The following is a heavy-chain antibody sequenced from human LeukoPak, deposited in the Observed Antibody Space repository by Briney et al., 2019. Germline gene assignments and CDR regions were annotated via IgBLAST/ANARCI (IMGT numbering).Heavy chain of an antibody. V-gene: IGHV6-1*01. J-gene: IGHJ6*02. CDR2: TYYXSKWYN. Sequence: NWIRQSPSRGLXWLGXTYYXSKWYNDYAESVKSRITINPDTSKNQFSLHLNSVTPEDTAVYYCARVMLGYGDTYYYGMDVWGQGTTVTVSS. D-gene: IGHD2-21*02. CDR3: ARVMLGYGDTYYYGMDV.